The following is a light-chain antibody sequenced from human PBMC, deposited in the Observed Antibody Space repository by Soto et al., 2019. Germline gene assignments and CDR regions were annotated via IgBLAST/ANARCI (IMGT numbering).Light chain of an antibody. CDR1: QSVSSY. J-gene: IGKJ1*01. Sequence: EIVLTQSPATLSLSPGERATLSCRASQSVSSYLAWYQQNPGQAPRLLIYDASNRATGIPARFSGSGSGTDLTLTISSLEPEDFAVYYCQQRSNWPLFGQGTKV. V-gene: IGKV3-11*01. CDR3: QQRSNWPL. CDR2: DAS.